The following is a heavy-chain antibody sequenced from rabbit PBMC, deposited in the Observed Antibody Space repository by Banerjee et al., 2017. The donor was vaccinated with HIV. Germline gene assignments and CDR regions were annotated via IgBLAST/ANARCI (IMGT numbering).Heavy chain of an antibody. D-gene: IGHD3-1*01. J-gene: IGHJ4*01. CDR1: GFTISGSYY. CDR3: AREGVFSNDYFNL. Sequence: QSLEESGGGLVQPEGSLALTCKASGFTISGSYYMCWVRQAPGKGLEWIACIYGGSSGSAYYASWAKGRFPISKTSSTTVTLQMTSLTAADTATYFCAREGVFSNDYFNLWGPGTLVTVS. CDR2: IYGGSSGSA. V-gene: IGHV1S40*01.